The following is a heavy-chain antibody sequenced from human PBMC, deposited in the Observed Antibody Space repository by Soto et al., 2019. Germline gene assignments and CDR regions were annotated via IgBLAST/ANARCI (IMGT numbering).Heavy chain of an antibody. CDR1: GFTFSGNA. CDR3: AKHTAFYYDRTGPGGYFDY. D-gene: IGHD3-22*01. CDR2: ITGSGGIT. V-gene: IGHV3-23*01. J-gene: IGHJ4*02. Sequence: GGSLRLSCAASGFTFSGNAMSWVRQAPGKGLEWVSGITGSGGITDYADSVKGRVTISRDNSRHTLYLQMNYLRVEDTAVYFCAKHTAFYYDRTGPGGYFDYWGQRTLGTGS.